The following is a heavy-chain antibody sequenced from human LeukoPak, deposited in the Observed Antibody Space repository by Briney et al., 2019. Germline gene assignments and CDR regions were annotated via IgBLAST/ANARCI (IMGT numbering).Heavy chain of an antibody. CDR2: ISWNSGSI. J-gene: IGHJ4*02. CDR3: ARDRSGSWGDFGY. Sequence: LRLSCAASGFTFDDYAMHWVRQAPGKGLEWVSGISWNSGSIGYADSVKGRFTISRDNAKNSLYLQMNSLRAEDTALYYCARDRSGSWGDFGYWGQGTLVTVSS. CDR1: GFTFDDYA. V-gene: IGHV3-9*01. D-gene: IGHD3-10*01.